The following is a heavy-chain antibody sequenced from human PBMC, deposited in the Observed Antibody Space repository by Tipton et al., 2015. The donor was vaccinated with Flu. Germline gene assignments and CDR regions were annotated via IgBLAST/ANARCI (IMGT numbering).Heavy chain of an antibody. D-gene: IGHD6-19*01. CDR3: ARGPEGSGWYGFDY. Sequence: LACAVFGDSISDDNWWSWVRQPPGKGLEWIGEVYHSGSTNYDPSLKSRVTISIDESKNRFSLDLKFVTAADTAVYYCARGPEGSGWYGFDYWGQGIQVPVLS. J-gene: IGHJ4*02. CDR2: VYHSGST. V-gene: IGHV4-4*02. CDR1: GDSISDDNW.